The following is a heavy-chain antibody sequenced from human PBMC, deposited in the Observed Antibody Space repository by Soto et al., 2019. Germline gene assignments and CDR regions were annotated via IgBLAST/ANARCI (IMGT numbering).Heavy chain of an antibody. CDR1: GFTFSSYA. CDR2: ISGSGGST. CDR3: AKVAMQQLGSYYYYGMDV. D-gene: IGHD6-13*01. V-gene: IGHV3-23*01. J-gene: IGHJ6*02. Sequence: GGSLRLSCAASGFTFSSYAMSWVRQAPGKGLEWVSAISGSGGSTYYADSVKGRFTISRDNSKNTLYLQMNSLRAEDTAVYYCAKVAMQQLGSYYYYGMDVWGQGTTVTVSS.